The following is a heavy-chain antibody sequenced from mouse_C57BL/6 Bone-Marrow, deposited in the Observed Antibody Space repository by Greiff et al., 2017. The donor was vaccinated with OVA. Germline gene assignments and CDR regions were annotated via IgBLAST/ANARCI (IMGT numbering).Heavy chain of an antibody. CDR1: GYTFTGYW. J-gene: IGHJ3*01. Sequence: QVQLQQSGAELMKPGASVKLSCKATGYTFTGYWIAWVKQRPGHGLEWIGEILPGSGSTNYNEKFKGKATFTADTSSNTAYMQLSSLTTEDSAIYYCASEGAYYSNFAWFAYWGQGTLVTVSA. V-gene: IGHV1-9*01. D-gene: IGHD2-5*01. CDR3: ASEGAYYSNFAWFAY. CDR2: ILPGSGST.